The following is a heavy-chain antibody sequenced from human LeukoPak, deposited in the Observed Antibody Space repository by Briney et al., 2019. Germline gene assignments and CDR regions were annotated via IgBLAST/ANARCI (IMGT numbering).Heavy chain of an antibody. CDR2: IRSKANSYAT. Sequence: GGSLRLSCAASGFTFSGSAMHWVRQASGKGLEWVGRIRSKANSYATAYAASVKGRFTISRDDSKNTAYLQMNSLKTEDTAVYYCKVAGISESWFGPWGQGTLVTVSS. D-gene: IGHD6-19*01. J-gene: IGHJ5*02. V-gene: IGHV3-73*01. CDR1: GFTFSGSA. CDR3: KVAGISESWFGP.